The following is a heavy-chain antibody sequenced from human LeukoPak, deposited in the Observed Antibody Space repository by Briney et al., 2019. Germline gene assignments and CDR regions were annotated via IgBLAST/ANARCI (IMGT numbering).Heavy chain of an antibody. J-gene: IGHJ4*02. D-gene: IGHD2-21*02. CDR1: GFTFSSYG. V-gene: IGHV3-23*01. CDR3: AKGHIVVVTAIFFDY. Sequence: GGSLRLSCAASGFTFSSYGMSWVRQAPGKGLEWVSAISGSGGSTKYADSVEGRFTISRDNSKNTVYLQMNSLRAEDTAVYYCAKGHIVVVTAIFFDYWGQGTLVTVSS. CDR2: ISGSGGST.